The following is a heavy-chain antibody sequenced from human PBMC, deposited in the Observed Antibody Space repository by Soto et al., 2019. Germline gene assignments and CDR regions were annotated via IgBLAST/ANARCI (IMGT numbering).Heavy chain of an antibody. CDR2: IYYSRST. J-gene: IGHJ3*02. CDR1: GGSISSSSYY. CDR3: ARARRFYGVPALDAFDI. V-gene: IGHV4-39*01. D-gene: IGHD2-2*01. Sequence: SETLSLTCTVSGGSISSSSYYWGWIRQPPGKGLEWIGSIYYSRSTYYNPSLKSRVTISVDTSKNQFSLKLSSVTAADTAVYYCARARRFYGVPALDAFDIWGQGTMVTVSS.